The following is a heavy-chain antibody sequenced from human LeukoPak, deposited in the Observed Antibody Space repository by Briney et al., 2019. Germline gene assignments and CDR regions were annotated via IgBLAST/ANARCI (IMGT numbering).Heavy chain of an antibody. CDR1: GGSISSSSYY. CDR3: ARRSDCDILTGPPSGSYYYYGMDV. D-gene: IGHD3-9*01. J-gene: IGHJ6*02. CDR2: IYYSGST. Sequence: SETLSLTCTVSGGSISSSSYYWGWIRQPPGKGLEWIGSIYYSGSTYYNPSLKSRVTISVDTSKDQFSLKLSSVTAADTAVYYCARRSDCDILTGPPSGSYYYYGMDVWGQGTTVTVSS. V-gene: IGHV4-39*01.